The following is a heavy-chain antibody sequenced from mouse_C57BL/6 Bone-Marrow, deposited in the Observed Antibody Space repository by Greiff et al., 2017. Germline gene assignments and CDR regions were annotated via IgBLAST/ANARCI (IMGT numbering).Heavy chain of an antibody. CDR3: ARERYYYGSGAY. V-gene: IGHV3-6*01. J-gene: IGHJ3*01. Sequence: EVQLQESGPGLVKPSQSLSLTCSVTGYSITSGYYWNWIRQFPGNKLEWMGYISYDGSNNYNPSLKNRISIPRDTSKNQFFLKLNSVTTEDTATYFCARERYYYGSGAYWGQGTLVTVSA. CDR1: GYSITSGYY. CDR2: ISYDGSN. D-gene: IGHD1-1*01.